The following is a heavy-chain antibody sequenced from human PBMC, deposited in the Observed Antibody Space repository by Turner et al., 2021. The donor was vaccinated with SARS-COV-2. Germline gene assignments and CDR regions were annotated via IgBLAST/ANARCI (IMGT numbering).Heavy chain of an antibody. J-gene: IGHJ6*02. CDR3: AKATYDFWSGYGYYSYGMDV. Sequence: EVQLLESGGGLVQPGASLRLSCAASGFTFSSYAMSWVRQAPGKGLEWVSAFRGSGGSTYYADSVKGRFTISRDNSKNTLYLQMNSLRAEDTAVYYCAKATYDFWSGYGYYSYGMDVWGQGTTVTVSS. CDR2: FRGSGGST. CDR1: GFTFSSYA. V-gene: IGHV3-23*01. D-gene: IGHD3-3*01.